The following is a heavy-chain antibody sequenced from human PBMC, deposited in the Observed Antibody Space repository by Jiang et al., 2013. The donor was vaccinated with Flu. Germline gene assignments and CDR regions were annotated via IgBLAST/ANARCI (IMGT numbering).Heavy chain of an antibody. CDR3: AKASDYGDYSAAFDI. J-gene: IGHJ3*02. D-gene: IGHD4-17*01. V-gene: IGHV3-23*01. Sequence: SRDNSKNTLYLQMNSLRAEDTAVYYCAKASDYGDYSAAFDIWGQGTMVTVSS.